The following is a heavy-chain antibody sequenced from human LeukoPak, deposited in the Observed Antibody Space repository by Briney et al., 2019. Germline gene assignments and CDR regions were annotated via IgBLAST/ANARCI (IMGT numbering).Heavy chain of an antibody. D-gene: IGHD2-2*01. CDR2: IKQDGSEK. V-gene: IGHV3-7*01. Sequence: GGSLRLSCAASGFTFSSYWMGWVRQAPGKGLEWVANIKQDGSEKYYVDSVKGRFTISRDNAKNSLYLQMNSLRAEDTAVYYCARESSSTHYYMDVWGQGTVVTVSS. CDR1: GFTFSSYW. CDR3: ARESSSTHYYMDV. J-gene: IGHJ6*03.